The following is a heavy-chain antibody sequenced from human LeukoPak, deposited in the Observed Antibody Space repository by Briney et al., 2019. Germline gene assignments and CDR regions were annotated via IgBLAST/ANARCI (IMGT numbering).Heavy chain of an antibody. CDR2: ISGSGGST. Sequence: GGSLRLSCAASGFTFSSYSMNWVRQAPGKGLEWVSAISGSGGSTYYADSVKGRFTISRDNSKNTLYLQMNSLRAEDTAVYYCAKDAYCSGGSCYWLHNWFDPWGQGTLVTVSS. J-gene: IGHJ5*02. CDR1: GFTFSSYS. CDR3: AKDAYCSGGSCYWLHNWFDP. D-gene: IGHD2-15*01. V-gene: IGHV3-23*01.